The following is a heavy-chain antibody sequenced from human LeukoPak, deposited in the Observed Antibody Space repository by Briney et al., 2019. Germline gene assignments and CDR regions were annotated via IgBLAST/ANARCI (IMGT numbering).Heavy chain of an antibody. V-gene: IGHV3-23*01. J-gene: IGHJ4*02. CDR3: AKGGRGDFDSSSFDY. CDR2: ISGSGGST. D-gene: IGHD2-21*02. Sequence: GGSLRLSCAASGFTFSSYAMSWVRQAPGKGLEWVSAISGSGGSTYYADSVKGWFTISRDNSKNTLYLQMNSLRAEDTAVYYCAKGGRGDFDSSSFDYWGQGTLVTVSS. CDR1: GFTFSSYA.